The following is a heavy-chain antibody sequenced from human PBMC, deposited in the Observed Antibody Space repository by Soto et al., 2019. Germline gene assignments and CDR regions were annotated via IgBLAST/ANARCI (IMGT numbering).Heavy chain of an antibody. CDR3: ARVTRAYYFDY. CDR2: INAGNGNT. V-gene: IGHV1-3*01. Sequence: ASVTVSCKASGYTFTSYAMHWVRQAPGQRLEWMGWINAGNGNTKYSQKFQGRVTITRDTSASTAYMELSSLRSEDTAVYYCARVTRAYYFDYWGQGTLVTVSS. CDR1: GYTFTSYA. J-gene: IGHJ4*02. D-gene: IGHD1-26*01.